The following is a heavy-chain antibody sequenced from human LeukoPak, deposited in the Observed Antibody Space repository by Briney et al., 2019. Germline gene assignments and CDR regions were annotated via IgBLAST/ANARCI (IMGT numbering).Heavy chain of an antibody. J-gene: IGHJ3*02. D-gene: IGHD4-17*01. CDR2: IRFDGGSQ. CDR3: ARDLRDSTTVTTKTPVGFDI. Sequence: PGGSLRLSCVASGFIFRGYGMHWVRQAPGKGLEWVAYIRFDGGSQYYADAVKGRFTISRDNSKNTLYLQMNSLRAEDTAVYYCARDLRDSTTVTTKTPVGFDIWGQGTMVTVSS. CDR1: GFIFRGYG. V-gene: IGHV3-30*02.